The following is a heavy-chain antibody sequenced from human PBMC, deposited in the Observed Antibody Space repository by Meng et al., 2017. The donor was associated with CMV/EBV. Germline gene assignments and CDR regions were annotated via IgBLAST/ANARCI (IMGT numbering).Heavy chain of an antibody. CDR2: ISYDGSNK. D-gene: IGHD3-16*01. CDR1: GFTFSSYA. Sequence: GGSLRLSCAASGFTFSSYAMHWVRQAPGKGLEWVAVISYDGSNKYYADSVKGRFTISRDNSKNTLYLQMNSLRAEDTAVYYCARDLYKTLGAPFDYWGQGTLVTVSS. V-gene: IGHV3-30*04. CDR3: ARDLYKTLGAPFDY. J-gene: IGHJ4*02.